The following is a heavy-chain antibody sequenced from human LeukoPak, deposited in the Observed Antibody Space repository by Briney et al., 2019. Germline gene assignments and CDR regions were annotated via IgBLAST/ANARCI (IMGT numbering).Heavy chain of an antibody. CDR3: AGDLIVPAAKGENWFDP. V-gene: IGHV4-59*01. CDR2: IYYSGST. CDR1: GGSISSYY. J-gene: IGHJ5*02. Sequence: SETLSLTCTVSGGSISSYYWSWIRQPPGKGLEWIGYIYYSGSTNYNPSLKSRVTISVDTSKNQFSLKLSSVTAADTAVYYCAGDLIVPAAKGENWFDPWGQGTLVTVSS. D-gene: IGHD2-2*01.